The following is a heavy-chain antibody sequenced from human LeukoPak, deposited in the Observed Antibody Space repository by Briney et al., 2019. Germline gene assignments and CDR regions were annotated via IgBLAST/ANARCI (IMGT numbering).Heavy chain of an antibody. CDR3: ARVPMVRGIVTDAFDI. D-gene: IGHD3-10*01. V-gene: IGHV3-7*01. CDR1: GFTFSSYW. CDR2: TKQDGSEK. J-gene: IGHJ3*02. Sequence: GGSLRLSCAASGFTFSSYWMSWVRQAPGKGLEWVANTKQDGSEKYYVDSVKGRFTISRDNAKNSLYLQMNSLRAEDTAIYYCARVPMVRGIVTDAFDIWGQGTMVTVSS.